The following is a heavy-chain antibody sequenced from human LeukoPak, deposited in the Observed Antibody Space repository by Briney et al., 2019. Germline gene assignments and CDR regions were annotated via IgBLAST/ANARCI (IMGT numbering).Heavy chain of an antibody. CDR2: INPNSGGT. CDR1: RYTFTGYY. CDR3: ASDITMVRGEAS. D-gene: IGHD3-10*01. J-gene: IGHJ4*02. V-gene: IGHV1-2*02. Sequence: ASVKVSCKASRYTFTGYYMNWVRQAPGQGLEWMGWINPNSGGTSYAQKFQGRVSMTRDTSISTAYMELSRLRSDDTAVYYCASDITMVRGEASWGQGTLVTVSS.